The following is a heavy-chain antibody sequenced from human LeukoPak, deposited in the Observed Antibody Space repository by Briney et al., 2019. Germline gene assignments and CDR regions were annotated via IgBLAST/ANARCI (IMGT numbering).Heavy chain of an antibody. CDR1: GFTFDDYA. D-gene: IGHD3-9*01. CDR2: ISANGGSS. Sequence: GGSLRLSCAVSGFTFDDYAMHWVRQPPGKGLEWVSVISANGGSSYYADSVKGRFIVSRDNSKNSLYLQMSSLRTEDTAFYYCAREISYDNSGSSKNDFRGQGTLVTVSS. J-gene: IGHJ4*02. V-gene: IGHV3-43*02. CDR3: AREISYDNSGSSKNDF.